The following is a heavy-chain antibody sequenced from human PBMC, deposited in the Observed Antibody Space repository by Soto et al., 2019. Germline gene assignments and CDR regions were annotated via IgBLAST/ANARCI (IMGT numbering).Heavy chain of an antibody. CDR1: GFTFSSYA. D-gene: IGHD3-9*01. J-gene: IGHJ5*02. Sequence: GGSLRLSCAASGFTFSSYAMSWVRQAPGKGLEWVSGIRGSGGTTYYADSVKGRFTISRDNSKNTLYLQMNSLRAEDTAVYYCVRDNNYQILTGYAPGHWFDPWGQGTLVTVSS. CDR2: IRGSGGTT. V-gene: IGHV3-23*01. CDR3: VRDNNYQILTGYAPGHWFDP.